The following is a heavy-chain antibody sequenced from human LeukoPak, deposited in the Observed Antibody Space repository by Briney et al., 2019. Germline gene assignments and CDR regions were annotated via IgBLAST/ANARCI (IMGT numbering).Heavy chain of an antibody. V-gene: IGHV3-7*01. CDR3: ARWVPGYNWNRGRYYFDY. J-gene: IGHJ4*02. CDR1: GFTFSSYW. CDR2: IKQDGSEK. D-gene: IGHD1-20*01. Sequence: GGSLRLSCVASGFTFSSYWMSWVRQAPGKGLEWVANIKQDGSEKYYVDSVKGRFTISRDNAKNSLHLQMHSLRAEDTAVYYCARWVPGYNWNRGRYYFDYWGQGTLVTVSS.